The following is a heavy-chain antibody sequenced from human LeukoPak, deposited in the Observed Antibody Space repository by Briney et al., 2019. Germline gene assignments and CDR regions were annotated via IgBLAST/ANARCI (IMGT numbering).Heavy chain of an antibody. CDR2: VYYYSGST. CDR3: ARDLRGYSYGHSPLISPFDY. J-gene: IGHJ4*02. V-gene: IGHV4-39*07. CDR1: GDSIRSSSYY. Sequence: PSETLSLTCTVSGDSIRSSSYYWGWIRQPPGKGLEWIGSVYYYSGSTYYNPSLKSRATVSVDTSKNQFSLKLSSVTAADTAVYYCARDLRGYSYGHSPLISPFDYWGQGTLVTVSS. D-gene: IGHD5-18*01.